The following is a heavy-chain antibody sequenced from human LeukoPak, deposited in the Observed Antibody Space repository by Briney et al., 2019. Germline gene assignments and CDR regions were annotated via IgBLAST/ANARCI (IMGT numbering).Heavy chain of an antibody. J-gene: IGHJ5*02. Sequence: ASVKVSCKASGYTFTSYGISWVRPAPGQGLEWMGWISAYNGNTNYAQKLQGRVTMTTDTSTSTAYMELRSLRSDDTAVYYCARRMLTGYSSSSWFDPWGQGTLVTVSS. CDR3: ARRMLTGYSSSSWFDP. D-gene: IGHD6-13*01. CDR1: GYTFTSYG. V-gene: IGHV1-18*01. CDR2: ISAYNGNT.